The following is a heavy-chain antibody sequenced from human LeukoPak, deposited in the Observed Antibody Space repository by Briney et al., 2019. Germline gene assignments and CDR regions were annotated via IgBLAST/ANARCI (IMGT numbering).Heavy chain of an antibody. Sequence: SETLSLTCTVSGGSISSGDYYWSWIRQPPGKGLEWIGYIYYSGSTYYNPSLKSRVTISVDTSKNQFSLKLSSVTAADTAVYYCARLHYYVSSGHVTDAFDIWGQGTMVTVSS. CDR1: GGSISSGDYY. CDR2: IYYSGST. D-gene: IGHD3-22*01. J-gene: IGHJ3*02. CDR3: ARLHYYVSSGHVTDAFDI. V-gene: IGHV4-30-4*01.